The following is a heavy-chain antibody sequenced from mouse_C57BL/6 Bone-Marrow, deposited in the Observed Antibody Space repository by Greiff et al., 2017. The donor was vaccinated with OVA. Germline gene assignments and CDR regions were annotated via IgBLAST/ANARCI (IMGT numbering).Heavy chain of an antibody. D-gene: IGHD1-1*01. V-gene: IGHV10-1*01. CDR2: IRSKSNNYAT. CDR1: GFSFNTYA. J-gene: IGHJ2*01. Sequence: EVMLVESGGGLVQPKGSLKLSCAASGFSFNTYAMNWVRQAPGKGLEWVARIRSKSNNYATYYADSVKDRFTISRDDSESMLYLQMNNLKTEDTAMYYCVREGYYGRKNFDYWGQGTTLTVSS. CDR3: VREGYYGRKNFDY.